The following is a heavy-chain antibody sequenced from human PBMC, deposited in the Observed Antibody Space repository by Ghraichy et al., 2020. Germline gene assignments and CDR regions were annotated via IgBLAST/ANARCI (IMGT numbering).Heavy chain of an antibody. Sequence: LSLTCAASGFTFSSYSMNWVRQAPGKGLEWVSSISSSSSYIYYADSVKGRFTISRDNAKNSLYLQMNSLRAEDTAVYYCARVGIAAAGTGGYYYYGMDVWGQGTTVTVSS. D-gene: IGHD6-13*01. CDR1: GFTFSSYS. CDR3: ARVGIAAAGTGGYYYYGMDV. J-gene: IGHJ6*02. V-gene: IGHV3-21*01. CDR2: ISSSSSYI.